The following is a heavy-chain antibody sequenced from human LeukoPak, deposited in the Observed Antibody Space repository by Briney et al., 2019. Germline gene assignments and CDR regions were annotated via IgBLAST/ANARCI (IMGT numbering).Heavy chain of an antibody. CDR3: ARGFDWLEYYFDY. CDR1: GYTFTSYY. V-gene: IGHV1-2*02. J-gene: IGHJ4*02. Sequence: ASVKVSCKASGYTFTSYYMHWVRQAPGQGLEWMGWINPDSGDTNSAQKFQGRVTMTTDTSISTAYMELSRLRSDDTAVYYCARGFDWLEYYFDYWGQGTLVTVSS. CDR2: INPDSGDT. D-gene: IGHD3-9*01.